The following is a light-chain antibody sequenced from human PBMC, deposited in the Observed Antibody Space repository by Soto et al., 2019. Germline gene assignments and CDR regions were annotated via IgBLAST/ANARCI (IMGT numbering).Light chain of an antibody. V-gene: IGKV3-20*01. CDR2: GAS. J-gene: IGKJ3*01. CDR1: QSISSNY. Sequence: EIVLTQSPGTLSLSPGERATLSCRASQSISSNYLAWYQQKPGQAPRLLIYGASSRATGIPDRFSGSGSGTDFTLTISRLEPEDFVVYYCQQDGGSSVTFGPGTTGDI. CDR3: QQDGGSSVT.